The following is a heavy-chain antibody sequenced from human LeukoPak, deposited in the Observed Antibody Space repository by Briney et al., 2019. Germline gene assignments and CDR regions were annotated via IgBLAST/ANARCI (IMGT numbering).Heavy chain of an antibody. CDR1: GFTFSSYA. Sequence: GGSLRLSCAASGFTFSSYAMSWVRQAPGKGLEWVSAISGSGGSTYYADSVKGRFTISRDNSKNTLYLQMNSLRAEDTAVYYCAKDEARPGAAAGTTFGYWGQGTLVTVSS. CDR2: ISGSGGST. V-gene: IGHV3-23*01. D-gene: IGHD6-13*01. J-gene: IGHJ4*02. CDR3: AKDEARPGAAAGTTFGY.